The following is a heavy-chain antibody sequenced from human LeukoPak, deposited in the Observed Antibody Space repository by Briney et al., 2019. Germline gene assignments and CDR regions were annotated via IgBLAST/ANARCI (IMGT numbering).Heavy chain of an antibody. CDR2: INPSGGST. CDR3: ARSNSFDP. J-gene: IGHJ5*02. D-gene: IGHD1/OR15-1a*01. V-gene: IGHV1-46*01. Sequence: GASVKVSCKVSGYTLTELSMHWVRQAPGQGLEWMGIINPSGGSTSYPQKFQGRVTMTRDTSTSTVYMELSSLRSEDTAVYYCARSNSFDPWGQGTLVTVSS. CDR1: GYTLTELS.